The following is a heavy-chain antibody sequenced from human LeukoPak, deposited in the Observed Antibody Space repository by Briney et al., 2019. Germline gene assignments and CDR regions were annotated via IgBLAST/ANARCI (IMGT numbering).Heavy chain of an antibody. CDR2: IRGSGSST. CDR3: AKDRHFFDS. D-gene: IGHD3-3*02. J-gene: IGHJ4*02. CDR1: GFTFSSYA. V-gene: IGHV3-23*01. Sequence: GGSLRLSCAASGFTFSSYAMNWVRQAPGQGLEWVSAIRGSGSSTYYADSVKGRFTISRDNSSNTLYLHMNSLRAEDTAVYYCAKDRHFFDSWGQGTLVTVSS.